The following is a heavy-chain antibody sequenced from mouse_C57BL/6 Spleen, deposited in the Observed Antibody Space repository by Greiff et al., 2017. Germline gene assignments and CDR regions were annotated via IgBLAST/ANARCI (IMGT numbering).Heavy chain of an antibody. J-gene: IGHJ3*01. CDR3: AREGIYDGYSGFAY. Sequence: VQLQQSGPGLVKPSQSLSLTCSVTGYSITSGYYWNWIRQFPGNKLEWMGYISYDGSNNYNPSLKNRISITRDTSKNQFFLKLNSVTTEDTATYYCAREGIYDGYSGFAYWGQGTLVTVSA. V-gene: IGHV3-6*01. CDR1: GYSITSGYY. CDR2: ISYDGSN. D-gene: IGHD2-3*01.